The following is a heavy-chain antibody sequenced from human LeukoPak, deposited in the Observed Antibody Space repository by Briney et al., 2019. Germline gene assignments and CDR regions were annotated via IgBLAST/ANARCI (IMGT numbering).Heavy chain of an antibody. D-gene: IGHD2-2*01. CDR2: INPSAGTT. J-gene: IGHJ4*02. V-gene: IGHV1-46*01. CDR1: GYTFTSYY. CDR3: AKDRGGPGYCGSTSCPLDY. Sequence: ASVKVSCKASGYTFTSYYIYWVRQAPGQGLEWMGIINPSAGTTAYPQKFQGRVTMTRDTSTSTVYMDLSSLRPDDTAVYYCAKDRGGPGYCGSTSCPLDYWGQGTLVTVSS.